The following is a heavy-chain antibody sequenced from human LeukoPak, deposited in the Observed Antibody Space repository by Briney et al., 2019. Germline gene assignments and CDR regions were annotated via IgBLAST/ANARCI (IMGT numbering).Heavy chain of an antibody. D-gene: IGHD1-1*01. CDR2: IYTSGST. Sequence: PSETLSLTCTVSGGSISSGSYYWSWIRQPAGKGLEWIGRIYTSGSTNYNPSLKSRVTISVDTSKNQFSLKLSSVTAADTAVYYCARLNSRQLWPAHFDYWGQGTLVTVSS. J-gene: IGHJ4*02. CDR3: ARLNSRQLWPAHFDY. CDR1: GGSISSGSYY. V-gene: IGHV4-61*02.